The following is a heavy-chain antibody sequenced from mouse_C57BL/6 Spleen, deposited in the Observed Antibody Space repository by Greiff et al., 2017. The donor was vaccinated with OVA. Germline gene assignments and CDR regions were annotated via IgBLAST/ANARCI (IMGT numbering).Heavy chain of an antibody. CDR1: GYTFTSYG. CDR3: ARSTTDYAMDY. J-gene: IGHJ4*01. Sequence: VQLQQSGAELARPGASVKLSCKASGYTFTSYGISWVKQRTGQGLEWIGEIYPRSGNTYYNEKFKGKATLTADKSSSTAYMELRSLTSEDAAVYLCARSTTDYAMDYWGQGTSVTVSS. V-gene: IGHV1-81*01. CDR2: IYPRSGNT. D-gene: IGHD1-1*01.